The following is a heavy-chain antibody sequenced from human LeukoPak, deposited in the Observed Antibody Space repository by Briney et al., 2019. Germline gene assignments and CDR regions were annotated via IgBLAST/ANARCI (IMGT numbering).Heavy chain of an antibody. CDR2: INPNSGGT. V-gene: IGHV1-2*02. Sequence: AASVKVSCKASGYTFTSYGISWVRQAPGQGLEWMGWINPNSGGTNYAQKFQGRVTMTRDTSISTAYMELSRLRSDDTAVYYCARQSFQAAADHWGQGTLVTVSS. CDR3: ARQSFQAAADH. J-gene: IGHJ4*02. D-gene: IGHD6-13*01. CDR1: GYTFTSYG.